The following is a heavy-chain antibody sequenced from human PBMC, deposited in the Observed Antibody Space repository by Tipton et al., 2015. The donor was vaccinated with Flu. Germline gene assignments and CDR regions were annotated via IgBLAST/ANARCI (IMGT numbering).Heavy chain of an antibody. J-gene: IGHJ3*02. CDR3: ARRGIVVVRRSDAFDI. CDR1: GGSISSSSYY. Sequence: GLVKPSETLSLTCTVSGGSISSSSYYWGWIRQPPGKGLEWIGSIYYSGSTYYNPSLKSRVTTSVDTSKNQFSLKLSSVTAADTAVYYCARRGIVVVRRSDAFDIWGQGTMVTVSS. V-gene: IGHV4-39*07. CDR2: IYYSGST. D-gene: IGHD3-22*01.